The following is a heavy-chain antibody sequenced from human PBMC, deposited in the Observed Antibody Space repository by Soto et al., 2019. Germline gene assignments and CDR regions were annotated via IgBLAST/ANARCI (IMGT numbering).Heavy chain of an antibody. CDR2: INHSGST. Sequence: SETLSLTCAVYGGSFSGYYWSWIRQPPGKGLEWIGEINHSGSTNYNPSLKSRVTISVDTSKNQFSLKLSSVTAADTAVYYCAGLKKRGMYSSGWPHDYWGQGTLVTVSS. CDR1: GGSFSGYY. CDR3: AGLKKRGMYSSGWPHDY. J-gene: IGHJ4*02. V-gene: IGHV4-34*01. D-gene: IGHD6-19*01.